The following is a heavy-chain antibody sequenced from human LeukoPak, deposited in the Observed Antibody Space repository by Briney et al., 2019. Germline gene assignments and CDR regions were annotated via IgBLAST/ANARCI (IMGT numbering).Heavy chain of an antibody. V-gene: IGHV3-48*04. Sequence: GGSLRLSCAASGFTFSSYSMNWVRQAPGKGLEWVSYISSSSSTIYYADSVKGRFTISRDNAKNSLYLQMNSLRAEDTAVYYCASLPRGVGATDFDYWGQGTLVTVSS. J-gene: IGHJ4*02. CDR3: ASLPRGVGATDFDY. CDR2: ISSSSSTI. D-gene: IGHD1-26*01. CDR1: GFTFSSYS.